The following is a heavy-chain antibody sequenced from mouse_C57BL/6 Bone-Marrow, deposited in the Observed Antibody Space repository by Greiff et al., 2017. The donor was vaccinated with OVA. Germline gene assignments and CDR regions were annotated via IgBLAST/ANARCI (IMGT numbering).Heavy chain of an antibody. D-gene: IGHD2-3*01. CDR3: ARRVGDGYSFFAY. J-gene: IGHJ3*01. CDR2: IDPSDSYT. Sequence: QVQLQQPGAELVMPGASVKLSCKASGYTFTSYWMHWMKQRPGQGLEWIGEIDPSDSYTNYNQKFKGKSTLTVDKSSSTAYMQLSSLTSEDSAVYYCARRVGDGYSFFAYWVQGTLVTVSA. CDR1: GYTFTSYW. V-gene: IGHV1-69*01.